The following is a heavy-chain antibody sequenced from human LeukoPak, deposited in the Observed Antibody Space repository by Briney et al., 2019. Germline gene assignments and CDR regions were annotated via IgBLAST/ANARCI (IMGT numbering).Heavy chain of an antibody. V-gene: IGHV1-2*02. Sequence: ASVKVSCKASGYTFTGYYIHWVRQAPGQGLEWMGWINPNTGGTDYAQKFQGRVTMTRDTSISTAFMELDSLRRGDTAVYYCARGGRYSEYCHYWGQGTLLTVSS. D-gene: IGHD3-10*01. CDR3: ARGGRYSEYCHY. CDR2: INPNTGGT. CDR1: GYTFTGYY. J-gene: IGHJ1*01.